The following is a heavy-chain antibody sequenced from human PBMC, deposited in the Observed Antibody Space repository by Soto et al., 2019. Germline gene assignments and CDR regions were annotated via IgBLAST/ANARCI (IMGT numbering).Heavy chain of an antibody. CDR1: GFTFSSYS. CDR3: ARDLDDYIWGSYHYFDY. J-gene: IGHJ4*02. V-gene: IGHV3-21*01. CDR2: ISSSSSYI. D-gene: IGHD3-16*02. Sequence: EVQLVESGGGLVKPGGSLRLSCAASGFTFSSYSMDWVRQAPGKGLEWVSSISSSSSYIYYADSVKGRFTISRDNDKNSLYLQMNSLRAEDTAVYYCARDLDDYIWGSYHYFDYWGQGTLVTVSS.